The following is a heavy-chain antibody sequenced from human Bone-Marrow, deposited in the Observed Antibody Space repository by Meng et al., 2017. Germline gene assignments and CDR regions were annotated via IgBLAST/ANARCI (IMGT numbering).Heavy chain of an antibody. D-gene: IGHD1-14*01. V-gene: IGHV4-39*02. CDR3: ARDPTGGEDHQRV. CDR2: FFHTGST. J-gene: IGHJ4*02. CDR1: GGSISSTSDY. Sequence: QLQLQESGPGLVKPSETLSLTCTVSGGSISSTSDYWGWRRQPPGKGLEWIGSFFHTGSTYYNPSLKSRVTISVDTSKNQFSLKMRSVTAADTAVYYCARDPTGGEDHQRVWGQGTLVTVSS.